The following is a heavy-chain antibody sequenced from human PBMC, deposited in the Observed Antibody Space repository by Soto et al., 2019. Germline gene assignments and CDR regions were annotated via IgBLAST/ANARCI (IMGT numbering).Heavy chain of an antibody. CDR1: GFIFSSYA. D-gene: IGHD5-18*01. J-gene: IGHJ4*02. CDR3: AKDRLSGDSYGYCFDY. CDR2: ISGSGGSI. V-gene: IGHV3-23*01. Sequence: GGSLRLSCAASGFIFSSYAISWVRQAPGEGLEWVSVISGSGGSIYYADSVKGRFTVSRDNSKNTVYLQMNSLRAEDTAVYYCAKDRLSGDSYGYCFDYWGQGTLVTVSS.